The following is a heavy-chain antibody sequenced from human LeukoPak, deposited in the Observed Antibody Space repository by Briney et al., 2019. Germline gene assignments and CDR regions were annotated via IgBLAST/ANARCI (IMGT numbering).Heavy chain of an antibody. CDR3: ARVGTQGYFDY. J-gene: IGHJ4*02. V-gene: IGHV3-48*03. Sequence: EPGGSLRLSCAASGFTFSSYEINWVRQAPGKGLEWVSYISSSGSPMYYADSVKGRFTISRDNAKNSLYLQMNSLRAEDTAVYYCARVGTQGYFDYWGQGTLVTVSS. CDR1: GFTFSSYE. CDR2: ISSSGSPM. D-gene: IGHD1-1*01.